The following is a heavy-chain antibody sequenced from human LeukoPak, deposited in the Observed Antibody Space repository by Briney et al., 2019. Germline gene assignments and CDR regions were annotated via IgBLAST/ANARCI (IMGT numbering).Heavy chain of an antibody. J-gene: IGHJ4*02. Sequence: ASVKVSCKASGYTFTSYDINWVRQATGQGLEWMGWMNPNSGNTGYAQKFQGRVTITADKSTSTAYMELRSLRSDDTAVYYCARGYYDSSGYYYFDYWGQGTLVTVSS. CDR2: MNPNSGNT. V-gene: IGHV1-8*03. CDR1: GYTFTSYD. D-gene: IGHD3-22*01. CDR3: ARGYYDSSGYYYFDY.